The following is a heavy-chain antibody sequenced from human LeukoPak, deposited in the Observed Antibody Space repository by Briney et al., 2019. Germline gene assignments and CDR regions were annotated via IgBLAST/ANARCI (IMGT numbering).Heavy chain of an antibody. CDR2: ISSSSSYI. D-gene: IGHD3-22*01. Sequence: GGSLRLSRAASGFTFSSYAMSWVRQAPGKGLEWVSSISSSSSYIYYADSVKGRFTISRDNAKNSLYLQMNSLRAEDTAVYYCARELITMIVVTNSAGEMDVWGQGTTVTVSS. CDR1: GFTFSSYA. V-gene: IGHV3-21*01. CDR3: ARELITMIVVTNSAGEMDV. J-gene: IGHJ6*02.